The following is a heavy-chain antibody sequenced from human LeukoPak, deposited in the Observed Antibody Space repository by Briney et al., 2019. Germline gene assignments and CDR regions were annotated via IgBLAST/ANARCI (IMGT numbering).Heavy chain of an antibody. CDR3: ARQVAGYHGVDV. V-gene: IGHV4-4*07. Sequence: PSETLSLTCTVSGGSISSYYWTWIRQPAGKGLEWLGRIYTSGNTNYNPSLKGRVTVSVDTSKNQFSLKLNSVTAADTAVYYCARQVAGYHGVDVWGQGTTVTVSS. J-gene: IGHJ6*02. CDR1: GGSISSYY. CDR2: IYTSGNT. D-gene: IGHD2-15*01.